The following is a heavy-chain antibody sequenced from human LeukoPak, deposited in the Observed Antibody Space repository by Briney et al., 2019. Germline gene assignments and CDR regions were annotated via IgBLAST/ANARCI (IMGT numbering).Heavy chain of an antibody. V-gene: IGHV4-59*08. D-gene: IGHD3-10*01. Sequence: SETLSLTCTVSGGSISSYYWSWIRQPPGKGLEWIGYIYYSGSTNYNPSLKSRVTISADTSKNQFSLKLSSVTAADTAVYYCARVVWYYYGSGSWFDPWGQGTLVTVSS. CDR2: IYYSGST. CDR3: ARVVWYYYGSGSWFDP. CDR1: GGSISSYY. J-gene: IGHJ5*02.